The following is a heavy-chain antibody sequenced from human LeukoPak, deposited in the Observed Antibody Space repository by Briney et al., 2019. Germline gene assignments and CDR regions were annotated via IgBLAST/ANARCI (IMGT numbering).Heavy chain of an antibody. Sequence: AGGSLRLSCAASGFTFNNYGMHWVRQAPGKGLEWVAFIRYDGSNKYYADSVKGRFTISRDNSKNTLYLQMNSLRAEDTAVYYCAKLALIYGDFDYWGQGTLVTVSS. CDR3: AKLALIYGDFDY. J-gene: IGHJ4*02. CDR1: GFTFNNYG. V-gene: IGHV3-30*02. CDR2: IRYDGSNK. D-gene: IGHD4-17*01.